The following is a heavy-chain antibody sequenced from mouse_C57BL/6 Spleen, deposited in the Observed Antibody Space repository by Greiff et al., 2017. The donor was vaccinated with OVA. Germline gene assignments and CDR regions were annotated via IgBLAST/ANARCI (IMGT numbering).Heavy chain of an antibody. CDR3: ASWVTTVVADFDY. Sequence: QVQLQQPGAELVKPGASVKMSCKASGYTFTSYWITWVKQRPGQGLEWIGDIYPGSGSTNYNEKFKSKATLTVDTSSSTAYMQLSSLTSEDSAVYYCASWVTTVVADFDYWGQGTTLTVSS. CDR1: GYTFTSYW. D-gene: IGHD1-1*01. J-gene: IGHJ2*01. CDR2: IYPGSGST. V-gene: IGHV1-55*01.